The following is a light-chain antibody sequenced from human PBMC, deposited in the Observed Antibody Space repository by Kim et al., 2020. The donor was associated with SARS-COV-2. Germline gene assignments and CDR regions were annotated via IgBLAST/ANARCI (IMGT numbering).Light chain of an antibody. V-gene: IGKV1-27*01. CDR1: QDIANS. Sequence: ASVGDRVTITCRASQDIANSLAWYQQKPGKVPQVLIYAASTLQSGVPSRFSGSGSGTEFTLTIGGLQTEDVATYCCQKYNSAPWTFGPGTKVDIK. J-gene: IGKJ1*01. CDR2: AAS. CDR3: QKYNSAPWT.